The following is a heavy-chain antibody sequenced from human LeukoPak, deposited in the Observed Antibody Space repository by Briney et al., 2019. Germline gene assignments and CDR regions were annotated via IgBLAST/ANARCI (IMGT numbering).Heavy chain of an antibody. J-gene: IGHJ4*02. V-gene: IGHV3-66*02. CDR3: AREGVGTGRALGY. CDR1: GFTVSSNY. CDR2: IYSGGNT. Sequence: GGSLRLSCAASGFTVSSNYMSWVRQAPGKGLEWVSVIYSGGNTYYGDSVKGRFTISRDNSKNTLYLQMNSLRAEDTAVYYCAREGVGTGRALGYWGQGTLVTVSS. D-gene: IGHD3-10*01.